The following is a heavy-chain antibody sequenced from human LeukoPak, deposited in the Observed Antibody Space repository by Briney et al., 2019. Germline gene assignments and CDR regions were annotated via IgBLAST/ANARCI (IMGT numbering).Heavy chain of an antibody. CDR3: ARRRRAAFAFDI. CDR2: IYYSGST. V-gene: IGHV4-39*07. CDR1: GGSISSSSYY. Sequence: SQTLSLTCTVSGGSISSSSYYWGWIRQPPGKGLEWIGSIYYSGSTHYNPSLKSRVTISVDTSKNQFSLKLSSVTAADTAVYYCARRRRAAFAFDIWGQGTMVTVSS. D-gene: IGHD6-25*01. J-gene: IGHJ3*02.